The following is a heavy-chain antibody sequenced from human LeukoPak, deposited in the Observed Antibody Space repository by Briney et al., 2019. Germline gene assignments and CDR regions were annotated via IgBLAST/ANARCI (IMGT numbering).Heavy chain of an antibody. CDR2: ISSSSSYI. CDR1: GFTFNSYS. V-gene: IGHV3-21*01. CDR3: ASGYYYDSSGFQSHAFDI. Sequence: GGSLRLSCAASGFTFNSYSMNWVRQAPGKGLEWVSSISSSSSYIYYADSVKGRFAISRDNAKNSLYLQMNSLRAEDTAVYYCASGYYYDSSGFQSHAFDIWGQGTMVTVSS. J-gene: IGHJ3*02. D-gene: IGHD3-22*01.